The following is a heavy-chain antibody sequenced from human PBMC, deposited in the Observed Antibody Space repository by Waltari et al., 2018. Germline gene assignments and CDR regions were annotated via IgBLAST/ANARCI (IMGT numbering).Heavy chain of an antibody. V-gene: IGHV3-48*04. CDR2: ISSSSGTI. CDR1: GFTFSSYS. D-gene: IGHD6-19*01. Sequence: EVQLVESGGGLVQPGGSLRLSCAASGFTFSSYSMNWVRQAPGKGLEWVSYISSSSGTIYYADSVKGRFTISRDNAKNSLYLQMNSLRAKDTAVYYCARRYSSGFDYWGQGTLVTVSS. CDR3: ARRYSSGFDY. J-gene: IGHJ4*02.